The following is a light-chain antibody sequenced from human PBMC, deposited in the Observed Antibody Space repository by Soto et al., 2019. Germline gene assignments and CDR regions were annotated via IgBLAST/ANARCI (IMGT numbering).Light chain of an antibody. J-gene: IGKJ1*01. CDR2: AAS. Sequence: AIQMTQSPSSLSASVGDRVTITCRASQGIRNDLGWYQQKSGKAPKLLIYAASSLQSGVPSRFSGSGSGTDFTLTISCLQSEDVATYYCLQDYSFPRTFGQGTKVDIK. CDR1: QGIRND. CDR3: LQDYSFPRT. V-gene: IGKV1-6*01.